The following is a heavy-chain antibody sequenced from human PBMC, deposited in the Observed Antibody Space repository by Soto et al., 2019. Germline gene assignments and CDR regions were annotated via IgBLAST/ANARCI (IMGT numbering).Heavy chain of an antibody. V-gene: IGHV3-11*01. D-gene: IGHD3-10*01. CDR2: MSGSGSSE. CDR1: GFTFSDHY. Sequence: PGGSLRLSCAASGFTFSDHYMAWIRQAPGKGLEIVAHMSGSGSSEDYGDSVKGRFSIFRENSKNLLFLQMFFLRADDTAVYYCAKYYLPLPGNRWFDPWGQGTLVTVSS. CDR3: AKYYLPLPGNRWFDP. J-gene: IGHJ5*02.